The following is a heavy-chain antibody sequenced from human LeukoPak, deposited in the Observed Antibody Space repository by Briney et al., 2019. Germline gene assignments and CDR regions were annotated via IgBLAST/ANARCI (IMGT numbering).Heavy chain of an antibody. CDR1: GGSISSSSYY. V-gene: IGHV4-39*07. J-gene: IGHJ4*02. CDR3: ARVNSVPDY. Sequence: SETLSLTCTVSGGSISSSSYYWGWIRQPPGKGLEWIGSIYYSGSTYYNPSLKSRVTISVDTSKNQFSLKLSSVTAADTAVYYCARVNSVPDYWGQGTLVTVSS. CDR2: IYYSGST. D-gene: IGHD3-10*01.